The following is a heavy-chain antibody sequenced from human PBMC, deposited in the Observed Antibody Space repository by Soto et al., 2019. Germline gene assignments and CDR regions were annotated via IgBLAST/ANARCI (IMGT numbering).Heavy chain of an antibody. CDR1: GGTFSSYT. J-gene: IGHJ1*01. CDR2: ITPTLGIA. V-gene: IGHV1-69*02. CDR3: ASNCGGYCSFYFQH. D-gene: IGHD2-21*02. Sequence: QVQLVQSGAEVKKPGSSVKVSCKASGGTFSSYTISWVRQAPGQGLEWMGRITPTLGIANYAQKFQGRVTITADKSTSTAYMELSSLRSEDTAVYYCASNCGGYCSFYFQHWGQGTLVTVSS.